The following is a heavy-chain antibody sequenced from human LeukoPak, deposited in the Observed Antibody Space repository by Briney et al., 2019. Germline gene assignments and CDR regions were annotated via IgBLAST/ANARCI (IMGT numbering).Heavy chain of an antibody. J-gene: IGHJ3*02. V-gene: IGHV3-53*05. CDR3: ASALEAENAFDI. CDR1: GFSVSANY. Sequence: PGGSLRLSCAASGFSVSANYMSWVRQAPGKGLQWVSVIHSGGSSYYADSVKGRFTISRDNSKNTLYLQMNSLRAEDTAVYYCASALEAENAFDIWGQGTMVTVSS. CDR2: IHSGGSS. D-gene: IGHD2-15*01.